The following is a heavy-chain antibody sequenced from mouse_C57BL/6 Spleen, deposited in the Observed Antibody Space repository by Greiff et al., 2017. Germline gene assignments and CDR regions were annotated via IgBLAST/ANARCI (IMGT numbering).Heavy chain of an antibody. J-gene: IGHJ1*03. CDR3: ARGGSIFDV. V-gene: IGHV1-82*01. Sequence: QVQLQQSGPELVKPGASVKISCKASGYAFSSSWMNWVKQRPGKGLEWIGRIYPGDGDPNYNGKFKGKATLTADKSSSTAYMQLSSLTSGDSAVYFCARGGSIFDVWGTGTTVTVSS. CDR2: IYPGDGDP. CDR1: GYAFSSSW.